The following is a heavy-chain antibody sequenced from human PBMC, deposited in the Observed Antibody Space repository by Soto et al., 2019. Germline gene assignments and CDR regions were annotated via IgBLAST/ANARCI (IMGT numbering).Heavy chain of an antibody. J-gene: IGHJ3*02. Sequence: QVQLQESGPGLVKPSGTLSLTCAVSGDSISSRNWWNWVRQPPGKGLEWIGKIYHSGSTNYNPSLKSRVTISVDTSMNQLSIRRYSVIAAYKSAYYCASQSGELFADAIDIWGQGTMVTVSS. CDR1: GDSISSRNW. D-gene: IGHD2-21*01. CDR2: IYHSGST. CDR3: ASQSGELFADAIDI. V-gene: IGHV4-4*02.